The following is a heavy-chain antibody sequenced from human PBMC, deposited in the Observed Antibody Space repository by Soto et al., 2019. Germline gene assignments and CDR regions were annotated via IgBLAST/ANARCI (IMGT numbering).Heavy chain of an antibody. V-gene: IGHV1-69*11. CDR2: IVPSVDTA. CDR1: GGTFSRSG. CDR3: ARCPQPPDTADPYAVDV. Sequence: ASVKVSCKASGGTFSRSGFHWVRQAPGQGLEWMGMIVPSVDTANYAQKFQARVTISADQFTSTVYMELRSLRSEDTAVYYCARCPQPPDTADPYAVDVWGQGTRVTVSS. D-gene: IGHD5-18*01. J-gene: IGHJ6*02.